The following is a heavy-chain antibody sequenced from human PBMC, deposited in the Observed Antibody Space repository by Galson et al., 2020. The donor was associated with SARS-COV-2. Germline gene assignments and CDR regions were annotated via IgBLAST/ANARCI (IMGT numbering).Heavy chain of an antibody. D-gene: IGHD2-2*01. J-gene: IGHJ6*02. CDR1: GFTFSDYY. CDR3: ARTGYCSSTSCLAGQYYYYYGMDV. V-gene: IGHV3-11*01. CDR2: ISSSGSTI. Sequence: GGSLRLSCAASGFTFSDYYMSWIRQAPGKGLEWVSYISSSGSTIYYADSVKGRFTISRDNAKNSLYLQMNSLRAEDTAVYYCARTGYCSSTSCLAGQYYYYYGMDVWGQGTTVTVSS.